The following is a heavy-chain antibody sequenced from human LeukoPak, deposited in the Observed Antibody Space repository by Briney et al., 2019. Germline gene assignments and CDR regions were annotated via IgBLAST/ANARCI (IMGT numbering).Heavy chain of an antibody. CDR1: GYTFTGYG. D-gene: IGHD6-13*01. J-gene: IGHJ3*02. V-gene: IGHV1-18*01. Sequence: GASVKVSCKASGYTFTGYGISWVRQAPGQGLEWMGWISAYNGNTNYAQKLQGRVTMTTDTSTSTAYMELRSLRSDDTAVYYCASQSGYSSSWYGLVAFDIWGQGTMVTVSS. CDR2: ISAYNGNT. CDR3: ASQSGYSSSWYGLVAFDI.